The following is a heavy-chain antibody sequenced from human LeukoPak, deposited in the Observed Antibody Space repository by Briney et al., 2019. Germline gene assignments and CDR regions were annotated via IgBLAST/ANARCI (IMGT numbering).Heavy chain of an antibody. D-gene: IGHD6-13*01. J-gene: IGHJ5*02. CDR2: ISGSGGST. V-gene: IGHV3-23*01. CDR1: GGSISSYY. CDR3: ARGAGYSSSWALYNWFDP. Sequence: ETLSLTCTVSGGSISSYYWSWVRQAPGKGLEWVSAISGSGGSTYYADSVKGRFTISRDNSKNTLYLQMNSLRAEDTAVYYCARGAGYSSSWALYNWFDPWGQGTLVTVSS.